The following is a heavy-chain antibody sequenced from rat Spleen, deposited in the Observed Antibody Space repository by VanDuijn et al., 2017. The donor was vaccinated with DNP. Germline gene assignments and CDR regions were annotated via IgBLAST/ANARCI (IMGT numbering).Heavy chain of an antibody. Sequence: EVQLVASGGGLVQPGRSLKLSCAASGFTFSNYGMAWVRQTPTKGLEWVASISTGGGNTYYRDSVKGRFTISRDNAKSSLYLKMDSLRSEDTATYYCTTDLGDYWGQGVMVTVSS. CDR2: ISTGGGNT. V-gene: IGHV5-27*01. CDR3: TTDLGDY. J-gene: IGHJ2*01. D-gene: IGHD5-1*01. CDR1: GFTFSNYG.